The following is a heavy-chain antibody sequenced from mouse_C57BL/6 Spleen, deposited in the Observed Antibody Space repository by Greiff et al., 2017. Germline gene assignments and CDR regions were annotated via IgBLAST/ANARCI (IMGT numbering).Heavy chain of an antibody. J-gene: IGHJ2*01. D-gene: IGHD2-5*01. Sequence: QVQLQQPGAELVKPGASVKLSCKASGYTFTSYWMQWVKQRPGQGLEWIGEIDPSDSYTNYNQKFKGKATLTVDTSSSTAYMQLSSLTSEDSAVYYCGPPYSNYVGVYSDYWGQGTTLTVSS. CDR1: GYTFTSYW. CDR2: IDPSDSYT. CDR3: GPPYSNYVGVYSDY. V-gene: IGHV1-50*01.